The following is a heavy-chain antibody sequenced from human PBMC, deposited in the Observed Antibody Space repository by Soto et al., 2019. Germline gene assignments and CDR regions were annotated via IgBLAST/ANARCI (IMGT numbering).Heavy chain of an antibody. V-gene: IGHV5-10-1*01. CDR1: GHRFTTYW. J-gene: IGHJ6*02. CDR3: ASPTMTSTSFYYAMDV. CDR2: INPTDSET. D-gene: IGHD4-17*01. Sequence: PGESLKISCKTSGHRFTTYWISWVRQMPGKGLEYMGKINPTDSETNYSPSFEGHVTFSVDRSTSTAYVRLNSLKASDTAMYYCASPTMTSTSFYYAMDVWGQGTTVTVSS.